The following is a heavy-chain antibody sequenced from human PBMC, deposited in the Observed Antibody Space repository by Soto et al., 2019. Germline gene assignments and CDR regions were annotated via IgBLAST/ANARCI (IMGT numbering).Heavy chain of an antibody. Sequence: VQLVESGGDLVQPGRSLRLSCAASGFTFDDYAMHWVRQVPGKGLQWVSGLSWNGVTIGYAASVKGRFTISRDNAKKSLYLQMNGLRPEDTALYYCAASRAYDSSDYSGFHYGMDVWGLGTTVAVSS. CDR3: AASRAYDSSDYSGFHYGMDV. V-gene: IGHV3-9*01. CDR1: GFTFDDYA. J-gene: IGHJ6*02. CDR2: LSWNGVTI. D-gene: IGHD3-22*01.